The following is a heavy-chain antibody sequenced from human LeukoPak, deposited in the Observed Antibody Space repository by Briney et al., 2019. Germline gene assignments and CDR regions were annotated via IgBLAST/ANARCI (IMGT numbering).Heavy chain of an antibody. V-gene: IGHV3-30*18. CDR2: ISYDGSNK. J-gene: IGHJ4*02. CDR1: GFTFSSYG. CDR3: AKDRGYSYGYYLDY. Sequence: PGGFLRLSCAAPGFTFSSYGMHWVRQAPGKGLEWVAVISYDGSNKYYADSVKGRFTISRDNSKNTLYLQMNSLRAEDTAVYYCAKDRGYSYGYYLDYWGQGTLVTVSS. D-gene: IGHD5-18*01.